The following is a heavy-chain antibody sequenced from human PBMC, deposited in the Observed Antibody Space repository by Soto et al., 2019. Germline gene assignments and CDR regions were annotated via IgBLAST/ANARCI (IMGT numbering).Heavy chain of an antibody. J-gene: IGHJ3*02. V-gene: IGHV4-31*03. CDR1: GGSISSGGYY. CDR2: IYYSGST. Sequence: QVQLQESGPGLVKPSQTLSLTCTVSGGSISSGGYYWSWIRQHPGKGLEWIGYIYYSGSTYYNPCLNSRVTSSVDTSKTQFALKRGSVTAADTAVYYCARNPRLWFGELSDAFDIWGQGTMVTVSS. D-gene: IGHD3-10*01. CDR3: ARNPRLWFGELSDAFDI.